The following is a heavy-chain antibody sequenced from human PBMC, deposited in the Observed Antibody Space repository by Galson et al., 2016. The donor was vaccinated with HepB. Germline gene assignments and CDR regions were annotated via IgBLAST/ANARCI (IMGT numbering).Heavy chain of an antibody. V-gene: IGHV3-30*18. CDR2: ISYDGKSD. Sequence: SLRLSCAASGFTFSTYGMHWVRQAPGKGLEWVALISYDGKSDSYADSVKGRVTISRDNSKNTLHLQMHSRRGEDTAVYYCAKGRWDFDSWGQGTLVTVSS. CDR1: GFTFSTYG. J-gene: IGHJ4*02. D-gene: IGHD5-24*01. CDR3: AKGRWDFDS.